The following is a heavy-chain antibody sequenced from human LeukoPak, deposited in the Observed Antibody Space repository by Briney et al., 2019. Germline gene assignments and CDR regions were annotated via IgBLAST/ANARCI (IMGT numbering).Heavy chain of an antibody. CDR2: ISGSGGNT. D-gene: IGHD2-2*01. CDR1: GFTFSSYA. Sequence: GGSLRLSCAASGFTFSSYAMSWVRQAPGKGLEWVSAISGSGGNTYYADSVRGRFTISRDNSKNTLYLQMNSLRAEDTAVYYCAKTGDWGDCSSTSCYEGTGVRGRHSYYFDYWGQGTLVTVSS. J-gene: IGHJ4*02. V-gene: IGHV3-23*01. CDR3: AKTGDWGDCSSTSCYEGTGVRGRHSYYFDY.